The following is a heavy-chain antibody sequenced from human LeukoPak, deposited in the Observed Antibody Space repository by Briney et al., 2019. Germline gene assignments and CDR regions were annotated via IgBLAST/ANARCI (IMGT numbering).Heavy chain of an antibody. J-gene: IGHJ4*02. CDR2: INPSGGST. V-gene: IGHV1-46*01. CDR1: GYTFTSYH. D-gene: IGHD3-22*01. Sequence: ASVKVSCKASGYTFTSYHMHWVRQAPGQGLEWMGIINPSGGSTSYAQKFQGRVTMTRDTSTSTVYMELSSLRSEDTAVYYCAREESHYYDSSGYFKSFDYWGQGTLVTVSS. CDR3: AREESHYYDSSGYFKSFDY.